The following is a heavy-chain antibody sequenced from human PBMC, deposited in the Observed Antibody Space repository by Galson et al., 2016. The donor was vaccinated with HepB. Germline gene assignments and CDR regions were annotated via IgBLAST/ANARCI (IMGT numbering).Heavy chain of an antibody. Sequence: SETLSLTCAVYGGTFSGYFWSWVRRPPGKGLEWIGEIIHSGTTNYNPSLKSRVTISVDTSTNQFSLRLSSVTAADTAVYYCARARYQLLDDRQSHYYYGMDVWGQGTRVTVPS. CDR2: IIHSGTT. V-gene: IGHV4-34*12. CDR3: ARARYQLLDDRQSHYYYGMDV. D-gene: IGHD2-2*01. J-gene: IGHJ6*02. CDR1: GGTFSGYF.